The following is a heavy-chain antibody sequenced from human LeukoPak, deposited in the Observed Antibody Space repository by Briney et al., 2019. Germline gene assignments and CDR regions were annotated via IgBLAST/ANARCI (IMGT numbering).Heavy chain of an antibody. CDR1: GGSIRAYY. CDR3: ARGEFYRYYFDY. J-gene: IGHJ4*02. CDR2: IYTSGST. V-gene: IGHV4-4*09. Sequence: SETLSLTCTVSGGSIRAYYWSWIRQPPGKGLEWIGYIYTSGSTNYNPSLKSRVTMSLDTSENQFSLKLSSVTAADTAVYYYARGEFYRYYFDYWGQGTLVTVSS. D-gene: IGHD2/OR15-2a*01.